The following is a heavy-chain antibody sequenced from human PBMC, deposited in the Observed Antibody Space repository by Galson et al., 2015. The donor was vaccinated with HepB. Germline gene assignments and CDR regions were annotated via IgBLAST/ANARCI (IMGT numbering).Heavy chain of an antibody. CDR1: RGSVSSGSFC. CDR3: ASDEMTTIFF. J-gene: IGHJ4*02. D-gene: IGHD5-24*01. CDR2: VYNTGRS. Sequence: ETLSLTCTVSRGSVSSGSFCWSWIRQPPGKGLEWSGGVYNTGRSNFDPYFKSRVSMSVDTAKNQFSLKVRSGTAADTAVYYCASDEMTTIFFWGQGILVTVSS. V-gene: IGHV4-61*01.